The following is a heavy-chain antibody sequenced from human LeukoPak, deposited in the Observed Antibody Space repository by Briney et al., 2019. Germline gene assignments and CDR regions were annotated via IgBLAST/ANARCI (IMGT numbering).Heavy chain of an antibody. V-gene: IGHV1-46*01. CDR2: INPSGGST. Sequence: ASVKVSCKASGYTFTSYYMHWVRQAPGQGLEWMGIINPSGGSTSYAQKFQGRVTMTRDMSTSTVYMELSSLRSEDTAVYYCAKDVDIVVVPELFGCPSHYWGQGTLVTVSS. J-gene: IGHJ4*02. CDR3: AKDVDIVVVPELFGCPSHY. CDR1: GYTFTSYY. D-gene: IGHD2-2*03.